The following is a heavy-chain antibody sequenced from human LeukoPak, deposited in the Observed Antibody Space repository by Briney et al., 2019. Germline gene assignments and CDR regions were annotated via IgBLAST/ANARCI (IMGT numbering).Heavy chain of an antibody. D-gene: IGHD3-22*01. CDR2: SNPSGGST. Sequence: ASVKVSCKASGYTFTSYYMHWVRQAPGQGLEWMGISNPSGGSTSYAQKFQGRVTMTRDTSTSTVYMELSSLRSEDTAVYYCVRENYYDSSGYYNDAFDIWGQGTMVTVSS. CDR3: VRENYYDSSGYYNDAFDI. V-gene: IGHV1-46*01. J-gene: IGHJ3*02. CDR1: GYTFTSYY.